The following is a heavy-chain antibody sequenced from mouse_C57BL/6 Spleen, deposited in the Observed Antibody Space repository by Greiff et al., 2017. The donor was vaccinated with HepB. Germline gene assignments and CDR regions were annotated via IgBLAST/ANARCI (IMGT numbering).Heavy chain of an antibody. J-gene: IGHJ4*01. CDR2: INPNNGGT. CDR3: ATRQLRWEAMDY. CDR1: GYTFTDYN. Sequence: EVQLVESGPELVKPGASVKIPCKASGYTFTDYNMDWVKQSHGKSLEWIGDINPNNGGTIYNQKFKGKATLTVDKSSSTAYMELRSLTSEDTAVYYCATRQLRWEAMDYWGQGTSVTVSS. D-gene: IGHD3-2*01. V-gene: IGHV1-18*01.